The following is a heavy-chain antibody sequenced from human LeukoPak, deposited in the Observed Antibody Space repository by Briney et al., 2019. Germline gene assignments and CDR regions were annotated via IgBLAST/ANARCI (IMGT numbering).Heavy chain of an antibody. V-gene: IGHV3-23*01. J-gene: IGHJ3*02. CDR2: ISGGGGSR. CDR1: GFTFMSFA. CDR3: AKEVGSTGGDGFDI. D-gene: IGHD1-26*01. Sequence: PGESLRLSCAASGFTFMSFAMNWARQAPGEGLEWVSGISGGGGSRYYADSVKGRFTMSRDNSKNTLYLHMNSLRAEDTAVYYCAKEVGSTGGDGFDIWGQGTMVTVSS.